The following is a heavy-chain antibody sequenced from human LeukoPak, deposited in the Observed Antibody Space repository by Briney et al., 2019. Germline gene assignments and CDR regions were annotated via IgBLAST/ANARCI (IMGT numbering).Heavy chain of an antibody. Sequence: GGSLRLSCAASGFTFSSYAMHWVRQAPGKGLEWVAVISYDGGNKYYADSVKGRFTISRDNSKNTLYLQMNSLRAEDTAVYYCAREVAAAGNSLGYWGQGTLVTVSS. V-gene: IGHV3-30-3*01. CDR3: AREVAAAGNSLGY. CDR2: ISYDGGNK. J-gene: IGHJ4*02. CDR1: GFTFSSYA. D-gene: IGHD6-13*01.